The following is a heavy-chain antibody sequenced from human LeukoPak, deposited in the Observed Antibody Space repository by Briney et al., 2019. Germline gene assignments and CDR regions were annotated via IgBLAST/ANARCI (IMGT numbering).Heavy chain of an antibody. V-gene: IGHV2-5*02. D-gene: IGHD2-15*01. CDR1: GFSLGTRGGG. Sequence: SGPTLVNPTQTLTLTCTFSGFSLGTRGGGVGWIRQPPGQAPEWLALIYWDDDKRYSPSLKSRLTITKDTSKNQVVLTMTNMDPVDTATYYCALFGYCSGGSCYRYWGQGTLVTVSS. J-gene: IGHJ4*02. CDR3: ALFGYCSGGSCYRY. CDR2: IYWDDDK.